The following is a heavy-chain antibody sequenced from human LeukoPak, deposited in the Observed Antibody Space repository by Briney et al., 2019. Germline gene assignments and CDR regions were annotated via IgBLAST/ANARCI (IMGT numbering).Heavy chain of an antibody. V-gene: IGHV4-34*01. CDR1: GGSLSDYY. CDR2: INHSGST. D-gene: IGHD3-22*01. Sequence: SETLSLTCAVYGGSLSDYYWSWIRQPPGKGLEWIGEINHSGSTNYNPSLKSRVTISVDTSKNQFSLKLSSVTAADTAVYYCANQKRYYDSSGYSRLFDYWGQGTLVTVSS. CDR3: ANQKRYYDSSGYSRLFDY. J-gene: IGHJ4*02.